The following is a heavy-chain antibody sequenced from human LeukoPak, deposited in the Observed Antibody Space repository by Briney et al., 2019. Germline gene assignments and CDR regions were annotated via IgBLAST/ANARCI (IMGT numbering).Heavy chain of an antibody. Sequence: SETLSLTCTVSGASINSYYWSWIRQPPGKGLEWIGCIYDSGSTDYNPSLRSRVTISVDTSKNQFSLKLTSVTAADTAMYYCARTSSSWLWGQETLVTVSS. J-gene: IGHJ4*02. D-gene: IGHD6-13*01. V-gene: IGHV4-59*01. CDR1: GASINSYY. CDR3: ARTSSSWL. CDR2: IYDSGST.